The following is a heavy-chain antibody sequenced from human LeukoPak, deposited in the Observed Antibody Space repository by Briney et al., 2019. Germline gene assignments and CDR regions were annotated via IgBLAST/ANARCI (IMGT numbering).Heavy chain of an antibody. Sequence: PSETLSLTCTVSGGSISSGDYYWRWIRQPPGKGLEWIGCIYYSGSTYYNPSLKSRVTISVDTSKNQFSLKLSSVTAADTAVYYCARGGVYYDFWSGYYTGYFDYWGQGTLVTVSS. J-gene: IGHJ4*02. CDR2: IYYSGST. V-gene: IGHV4-30-4*08. D-gene: IGHD3-3*01. CDR1: GGSISSGDYY. CDR3: ARGGVYYDFWSGYYTGYFDY.